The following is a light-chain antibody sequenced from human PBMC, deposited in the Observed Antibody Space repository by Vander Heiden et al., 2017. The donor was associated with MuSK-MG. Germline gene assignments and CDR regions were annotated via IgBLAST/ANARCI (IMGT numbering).Light chain of an antibody. J-gene: IGKJ3*01. V-gene: IGKV1-27*01. CDR3: QKHNSAPLT. CDR1: QSVSSY. CDR2: AAS. Sequence: PASLSASAGDRVTISCRASQSVSSYLAWYQQKPGKAPKLLIYAASNMETGVPSRFSGSGSGTDFTLTISSLQPEDVAAYYCQKHNSAPLTFGRGTKVDIK.